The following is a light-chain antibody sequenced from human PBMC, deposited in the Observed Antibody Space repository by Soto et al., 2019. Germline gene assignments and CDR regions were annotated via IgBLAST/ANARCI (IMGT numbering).Light chain of an antibody. CDR3: CSYTSSSTDV. CDR1: SSDVGGYNY. CDR2: DVS. Sequence: QSALTQPASVSGSPGQSITISCTGTSSDVGGYNYVSWYQQHPGKAPKLMLYDVSNRPSGVSDRFSGSKSGNTASLTISGLQAEDEGDYYCCSYTSSSTDVFGTGTKLTVL. J-gene: IGLJ1*01. V-gene: IGLV2-14*03.